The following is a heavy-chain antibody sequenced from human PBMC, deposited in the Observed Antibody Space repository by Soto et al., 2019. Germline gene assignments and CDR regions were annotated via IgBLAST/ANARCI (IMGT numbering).Heavy chain of an antibody. CDR3: ARNVGSYGERYIDY. V-gene: IGHV4-59*01. Sequence: QVQLQESGPGLVKPSETLSLSCTVSGVSISSYYWSWIRQPPGKGLEWIGYIYYSGSTNYNPSLKSRVTISVDTSKNQFSLKLSSVTAADTAVYYCARNVGSYGERYIDYWGQGTLVTVSS. CDR1: GVSISSYY. D-gene: IGHD1-26*01. CDR2: IYYSGST. J-gene: IGHJ4*02.